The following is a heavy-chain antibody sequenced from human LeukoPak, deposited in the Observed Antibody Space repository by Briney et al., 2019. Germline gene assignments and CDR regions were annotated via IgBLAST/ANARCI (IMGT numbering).Heavy chain of an antibody. D-gene: IGHD3-22*01. CDR2: IYTSGST. Sequence: SETLSLTCTVSGGSISSYYWSWIRQPAGKGLEWLGRIYTSGSTNYNPSLKSRVTMSVDTSKNQFSLKLSSVTAADTAVYYCARGLPLGYYDSSGPSDWFDPWGQGTLVTVSS. CDR3: ARGLPLGYYDSSGPSDWFDP. CDR1: GGSISSYY. V-gene: IGHV4-4*07. J-gene: IGHJ5*02.